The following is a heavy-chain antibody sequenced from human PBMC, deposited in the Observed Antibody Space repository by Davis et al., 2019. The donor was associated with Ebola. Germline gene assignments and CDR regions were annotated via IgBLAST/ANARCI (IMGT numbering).Heavy chain of an antibody. CDR2: INSDGSST. D-gene: IGHD1-26*01. J-gene: IGHJ4*02. CDR3: ARDVGAYFDY. CDR1: GFTFSSYG. V-gene: IGHV3-74*01. Sequence: GESLKISCAASGFTFSSYGMHWVRQAPGKGLVWVSRINSDGSSTSYVDSVKGRFTISRDNAKNSLYLQMNSLRAEDTAVYYCARDVGAYFDYWGQGTLVTVSS.